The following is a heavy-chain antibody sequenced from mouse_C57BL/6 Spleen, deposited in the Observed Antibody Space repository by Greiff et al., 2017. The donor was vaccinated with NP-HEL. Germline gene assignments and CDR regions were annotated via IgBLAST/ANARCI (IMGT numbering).Heavy chain of an antibody. V-gene: IGHV3-6*01. CDR2: ISYDGSN. CDR3: AREGYSNYDQAWFAY. CDR1: GYSITSGYY. J-gene: IGHJ3*01. Sequence: EVKLMESGPGLVKPSQSLSLTCSVTGYSITSGYYWNWIRQFPGNKLEWMGYISYDGSNNYNPSLKNRISITRDTSKNQFFLKLNSVTTEDTATYYCAREGYSNYDQAWFAYWGQGTLVTVSA. D-gene: IGHD2-5*01.